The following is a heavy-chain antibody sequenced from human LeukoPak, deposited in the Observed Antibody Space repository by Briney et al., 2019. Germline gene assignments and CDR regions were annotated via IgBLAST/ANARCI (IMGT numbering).Heavy chain of an antibody. J-gene: IGHJ4*02. V-gene: IGHV4-34*01. CDR3: ARGAWATRLGS. D-gene: IGHD2-15*01. CDR2: IYESGST. CDR1: GESLNSYY. Sequence: PSETLSLTCAVYGESLNSYYWSWIRQPPGKGLEWIGEIYESGSTEYNPCLKSRVTISMVPSKQQFSLSLTSVTAADTAVYYCARGAWATRLGSWGLGTPVIVSS.